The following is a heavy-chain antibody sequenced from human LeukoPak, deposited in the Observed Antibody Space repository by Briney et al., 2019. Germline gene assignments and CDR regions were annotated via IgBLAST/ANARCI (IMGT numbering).Heavy chain of an antibody. Sequence: SETLSLTCAVYGGSFSGYYWSWIRQPPGKGLEWIGEINRSGSTNYNPSLKSRVTISVDTSKNQFSLKLSSVTAADTAVYYCARGNSGSFGYSFDYWGQGTLVTVSS. D-gene: IGHD1-26*01. J-gene: IGHJ4*02. CDR2: INRSGST. CDR3: ARGNSGSFGYSFDY. CDR1: GGSFSGYY. V-gene: IGHV4-34*01.